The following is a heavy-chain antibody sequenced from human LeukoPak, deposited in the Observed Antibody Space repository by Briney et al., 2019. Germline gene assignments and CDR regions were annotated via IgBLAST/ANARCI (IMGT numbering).Heavy chain of an antibody. J-gene: IGHJ3*02. CDR1: GYTFTGYY. D-gene: IGHD3-10*01. CDR3: ARGGAMVRGEAFKAFDI. Sequence: ASVKVSCKASGYTFTGYYMHWVRQAPGQGLEWMGWINPNSGGTNYAQKFQGWVTMTRDTSISTAYMELSRLRSDDTAVYYCARGGAMVRGEAFKAFDIWGQGTMVTVSS. CDR2: INPNSGGT. V-gene: IGHV1-2*04.